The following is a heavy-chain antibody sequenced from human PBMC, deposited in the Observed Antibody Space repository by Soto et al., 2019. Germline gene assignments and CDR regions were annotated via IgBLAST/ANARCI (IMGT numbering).Heavy chain of an antibody. V-gene: IGHV4-61*03. Sequence: SETLSLTCTVSGGSVSSGSYSWNWIRQPPGKGLEWIAYIYNSGHTNYNPSLKSRVTISVDTSKNHFSLKLSSVTAADTAVYHCARDRVSGTMTGFDSWGQGILVTVSS. J-gene: IGHJ4*02. D-gene: IGHD1-1*01. CDR2: IYNSGHT. CDR1: GGSVSSGSYS. CDR3: ARDRVSGTMTGFDS.